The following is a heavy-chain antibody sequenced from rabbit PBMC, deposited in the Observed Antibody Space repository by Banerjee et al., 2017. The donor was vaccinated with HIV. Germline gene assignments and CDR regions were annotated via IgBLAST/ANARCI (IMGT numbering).Heavy chain of an antibody. Sequence: QEQLEESGGDLVQPEGSLTLTCTASGFSFSNKYVMCWVRQAPGKGLEWIACINTSSGNTVYASWAKGRFTISKTSWTTVTLQMTSLTAADTATYFCARGGVGVIGWNFGLWGPGTLVTVS. D-gene: IGHD1-1*01. CDR2: INTSSGNT. CDR3: ARGGVGVIGWNFGL. J-gene: IGHJ6*01. CDR1: GFSFSNKYV. V-gene: IGHV1S45*01.